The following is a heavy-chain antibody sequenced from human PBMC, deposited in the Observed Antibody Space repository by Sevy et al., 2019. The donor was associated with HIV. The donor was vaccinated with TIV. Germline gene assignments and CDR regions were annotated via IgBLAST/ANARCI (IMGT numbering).Heavy chain of an antibody. CDR2: IKSKTDGGTT. CDR1: GFTFSNAW. J-gene: IGHJ3*02. Sequence: GGSLRLSCAASGFTFSNAWMSWVRQAPGKGLEWVGRIKSKTDGGTTDYAAPVKGRFTISREDSKNTLYLQMNSLKTEDTAVYDCTTDLLGDCSSTSCSKLDAFDIWGQGTMVTVSS. V-gene: IGHV3-15*01. CDR3: TTDLLGDCSSTSCSKLDAFDI. D-gene: IGHD2-2*01.